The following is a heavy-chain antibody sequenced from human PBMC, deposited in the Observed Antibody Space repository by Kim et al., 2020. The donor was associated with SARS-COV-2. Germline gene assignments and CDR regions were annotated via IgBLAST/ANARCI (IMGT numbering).Heavy chain of an antibody. D-gene: IGHD1-26*01. J-gene: IGHJ3*02. CDR2: RYYSGGT. CDR3: ARDNEGGGAFDI. CDR1: GGSISTYY. Sequence: SETLSLTFIVSGGSISTYYWNWIRQPPGKGLEWIGDRYYSGGTNYNPSLKSRVTISVDTAKNQFSLKLTAVTAADTAIYYCARDNEGGGAFDIWGQGTMVTVSS. V-gene: IGHV4-59*13.